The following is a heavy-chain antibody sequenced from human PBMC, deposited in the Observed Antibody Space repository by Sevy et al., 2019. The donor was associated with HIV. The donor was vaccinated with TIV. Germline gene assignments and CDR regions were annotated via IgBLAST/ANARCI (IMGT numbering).Heavy chain of an antibody. V-gene: IGHV3-74*01. CDR1: VFTFSSYW. CDR2: INSDGSST. D-gene: IGHD5-12*01. CDR3: AREKDGYKLDY. Sequence: GGSLRLSCAASVFTFSSYWMHWVRQAPGKGLVWVSRINSDGSSTSYADSVKGRFTISRDNAKNTLYLQMNSLRAEDTAVYYCAREKDGYKLDYWGQGTLVTVSS. J-gene: IGHJ4*02.